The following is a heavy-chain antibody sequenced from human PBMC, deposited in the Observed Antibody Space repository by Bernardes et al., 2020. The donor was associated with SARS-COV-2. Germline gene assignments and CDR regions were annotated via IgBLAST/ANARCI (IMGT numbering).Heavy chain of an antibody. D-gene: IGHD2-2*01. CDR3: ARDASNWSNFDY. J-gene: IGHJ4*02. CDR2: ISGNSGIT. Sequence: ASVKVSCKASGYTFVSYSFSWVRQAPGQGLEWMGWISGNSGITHYSQKFQGRVTMTTETSTSTVYMELRSLRLDDTAVYYCARDASNWSNFDYWGQGTQVTVSS. V-gene: IGHV1-18*04. CDR1: GYTFVSYS.